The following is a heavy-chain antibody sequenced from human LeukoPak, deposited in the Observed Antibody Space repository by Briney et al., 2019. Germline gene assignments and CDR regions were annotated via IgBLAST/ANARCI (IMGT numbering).Heavy chain of an antibody. CDR1: EFTFSSYA. D-gene: IGHD3-10*01. CDR3: ARDDAADGGYLDH. V-gene: IGHV3-23*01. J-gene: IGHJ4*02. Sequence: GGSLRLSCAASEFTFSSYAMSWVRQAPGKGLEWVPRISGSSGRTYYTDSVTGRFTISRDNSKNMVYLQMNSLRAEDTAIYYCARDDAADGGYLDHWGQGTLVTVSS. CDR2: ISGSSGRT.